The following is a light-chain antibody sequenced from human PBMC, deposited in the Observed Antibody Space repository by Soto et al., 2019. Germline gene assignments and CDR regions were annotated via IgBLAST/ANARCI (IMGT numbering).Light chain of an antibody. J-gene: IGKJ1*01. CDR3: QQYGSPIT. Sequence: EIVLTQSPGTLSLSPGERATLSCRASQSVSSTYLGWYQQKPGQAPRLLIYGASSRATGIPDRFSGSGSGTDFTLTISRLEPEDFAVYYCQQYGSPITFGQGTKVDIK. V-gene: IGKV3-20*01. CDR1: QSVSSTY. CDR2: GAS.